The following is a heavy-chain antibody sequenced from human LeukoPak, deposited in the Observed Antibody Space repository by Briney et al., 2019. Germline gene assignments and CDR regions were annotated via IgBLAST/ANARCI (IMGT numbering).Heavy chain of an antibody. CDR3: ARDYGDPIYVFDS. Sequence: GGSLRLSCAASGFTFRSYWMHWVRQAPGKGLVWVSRIKSDGSNTSYADSVKGRFTISRDNAKNTLYLQMNSLRAEDTAVYYCARDYGDPIYVFDSWGQGTLVTVSS. D-gene: IGHD4-17*01. CDR2: IKSDGSNT. CDR1: GFTFRSYW. J-gene: IGHJ4*02. V-gene: IGHV3-74*01.